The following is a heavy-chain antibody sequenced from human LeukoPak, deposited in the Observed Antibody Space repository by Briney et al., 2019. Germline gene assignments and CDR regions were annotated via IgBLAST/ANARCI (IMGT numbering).Heavy chain of an antibody. CDR1: GFTFSSYA. CDR3: AKAALNTAMVYYYYYMDV. CDR2: ISGSGGST. D-gene: IGHD5-18*01. Sequence: GGSLRLSCAASGFTFSSYAMSWVRQAPGKGLEWVSAISGSGGSTYYADSVKGRFTISRDNSKNTLYLQMSSLRAEDTAVYYCAKAALNTAMVYYYYYMDVWGKGTTVTVSS. J-gene: IGHJ6*03. V-gene: IGHV3-23*01.